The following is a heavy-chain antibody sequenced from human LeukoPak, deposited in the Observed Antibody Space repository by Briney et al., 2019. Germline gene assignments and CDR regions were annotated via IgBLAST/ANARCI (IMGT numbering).Heavy chain of an antibody. CDR3: AITYYYDSSGYTPSFDP. D-gene: IGHD3-22*01. CDR2: INPNSGGT. Sequence: ASVKVSCKASGYTFTGYYMHWVRQAPGQGLEWMGWINPNSGGTNYAQKFQGRVTMTRDTSISTAYMELSRLRSDDTAVYYCAITYYYDSSGYTPSFDPWGQGTLDTVSS. CDR1: GYTFTGYY. V-gene: IGHV1-2*02. J-gene: IGHJ5*02.